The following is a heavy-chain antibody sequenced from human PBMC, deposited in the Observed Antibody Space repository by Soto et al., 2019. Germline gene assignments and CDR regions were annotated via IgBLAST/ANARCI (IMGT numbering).Heavy chain of an antibody. V-gene: IGHV4-34*01. CDR3: ARGDCSGGSCYGY. CDR1: GGSFSGYY. CDR2: INHSGST. J-gene: IGHJ4*02. D-gene: IGHD2-15*01. Sequence: QVQLQQWGAGLLKPSETLSLTCAVYGGSFSGYYWSWIRQPPGKGLEWIGEINHSGSTNYNPSLKSRVTISVDTSKNQFSLKLSSVTAADTAVYYCARGDCSGGSCYGYWGQGTLVTVSS.